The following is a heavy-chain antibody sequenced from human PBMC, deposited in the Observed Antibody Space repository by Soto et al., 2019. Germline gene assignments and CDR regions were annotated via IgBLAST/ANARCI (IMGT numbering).Heavy chain of an antibody. CDR2: FDPEDGET. CDR3: ATKNYGDFAFDI. J-gene: IGHJ3*02. Sequence: GASVKVSCKASGYTFTCYYMHWVRQAPGKGLEWMGGFDPEDGETIYAQKFQGRVTMTEDTSTDTAYMELSSLRSEDTAVYYCATKNYGDFAFDISGQGTMVTVSS. D-gene: IGHD4-17*01. CDR1: GYTFTCYY. V-gene: IGHV1-24*01.